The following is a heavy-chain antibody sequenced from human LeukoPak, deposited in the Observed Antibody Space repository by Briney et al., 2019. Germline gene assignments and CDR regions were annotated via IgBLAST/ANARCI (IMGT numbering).Heavy chain of an antibody. CDR2: IFYSGST. Sequence: PSETLSPTCTVSGGSISGYYWSWIRQPPGKGLEWIGYIFYSGSTNYNPSLKSRVTISVDTSKNQFSLKVSSVTAADTAVYYCAREYYYDSSGYYYDYWGQGTLVTVSS. CDR3: AREYYYDSSGYYYDY. D-gene: IGHD3-22*01. J-gene: IGHJ4*02. V-gene: IGHV4-59*01. CDR1: GGSISGYY.